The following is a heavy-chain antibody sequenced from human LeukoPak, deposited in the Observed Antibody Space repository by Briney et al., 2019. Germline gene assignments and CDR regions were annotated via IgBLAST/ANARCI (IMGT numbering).Heavy chain of an antibody. CDR1: GFTFDDYA. D-gene: IGHD6-19*01. Sequence: GRSLRLSCAASGFTFDDYAMHWVRQAPGKGLEWVSGISWNSGSIGYADSVKGRFTISRDNAKNSLYLQINSLRAEDMALYYCAKGNRQWLAYDAFDIWGQGTMVTVSS. CDR2: ISWNSGSI. J-gene: IGHJ3*02. V-gene: IGHV3-9*03. CDR3: AKGNRQWLAYDAFDI.